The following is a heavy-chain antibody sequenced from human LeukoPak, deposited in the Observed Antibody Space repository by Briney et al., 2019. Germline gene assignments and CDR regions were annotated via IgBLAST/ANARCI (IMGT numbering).Heavy chain of an antibody. J-gene: IGHJ4*02. CDR2: IYYTGTT. CDR3: ARASYSYDVSGWVPFDY. Sequence: SETLSLTCAVSGGSISTSSYYWGWIRQPPGKGLECLGTIYYTGTTYYNPSLKSRVTISVDTSKNQFSLKLSSVTAADTAVYYCARASYSYDVSGWVPFDYWGQGTLVTVSS. CDR1: GGSISTSSYY. V-gene: IGHV4-39*01. D-gene: IGHD3-22*01.